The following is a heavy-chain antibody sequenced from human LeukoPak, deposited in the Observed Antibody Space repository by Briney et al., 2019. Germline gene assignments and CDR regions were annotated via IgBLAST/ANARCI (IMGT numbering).Heavy chain of an antibody. V-gene: IGHV1-69*13. J-gene: IGHJ4*02. Sequence: ASVKVSCKASGGTFNRYAINWVRQAPGQGLEWMGGIIPIFGTTNYAQKFQGRVTISADEPTSTVYMDLGSLRSDDTPVYYCAKTSSPITTTDPVDFWGQGTLVTVSS. CDR2: IIPIFGTT. CDR3: AKTSSPITTTDPVDF. CDR1: GGTFNRYA. D-gene: IGHD1-1*01.